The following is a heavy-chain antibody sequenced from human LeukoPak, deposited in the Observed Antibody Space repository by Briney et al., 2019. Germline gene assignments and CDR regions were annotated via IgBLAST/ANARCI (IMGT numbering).Heavy chain of an antibody. D-gene: IGHD3-3*01. V-gene: IGHV1-69*04. CDR3: AREIPEWSDAFDI. CDR2: IIPILGIA. CDR1: GGTFSSYA. J-gene: IGHJ3*02. Sequence: ASVKVSCKASGGTFSSYAISWVRQAPGQGLEWMGRIIPILGIANYAQKFQGRVTITRDTSASTAYMELSSLRSEDTAVYYCAREIPEWSDAFDIWGQGTMVTVSS.